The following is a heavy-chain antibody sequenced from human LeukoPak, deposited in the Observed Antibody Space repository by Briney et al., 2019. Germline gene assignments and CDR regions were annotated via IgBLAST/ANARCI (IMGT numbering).Heavy chain of an antibody. Sequence: GASVKVSCKASGYTFTDYYMHWVRQAPGQGLEWMGWINPNSGGTNYAQKFQGRVTMTRDTSISTAYMELSRLRSDGTAVYYCATRGYSGYGYFDYWGQGTLVTVSS. CDR1: GYTFTDYY. D-gene: IGHD5-12*01. CDR3: ATRGYSGYGYFDY. CDR2: INPNSGGT. J-gene: IGHJ4*02. V-gene: IGHV1-2*02.